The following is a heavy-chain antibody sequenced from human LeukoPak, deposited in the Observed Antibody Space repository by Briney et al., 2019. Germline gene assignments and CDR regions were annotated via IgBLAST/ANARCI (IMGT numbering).Heavy chain of an antibody. J-gene: IGHJ4*02. D-gene: IGHD3-9*01. CDR3: AVTGYYNSPYFDY. CDR1: GFTFSSYW. V-gene: IGHV3-7*01. Sequence: GGSLRLSCAASGFTFSSYWMSWVRQAPGKGLEWVANIKQDGSEKYYVDSVKGRFTISRDNAKNSLYLQMNSLRAEDTAVYYCAVTGYYNSPYFDYWGQGTLVTVSS. CDR2: IKQDGSEK.